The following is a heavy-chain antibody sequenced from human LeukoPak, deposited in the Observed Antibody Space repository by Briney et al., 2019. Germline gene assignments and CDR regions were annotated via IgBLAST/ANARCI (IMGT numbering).Heavy chain of an antibody. CDR3: ARGPRAAAGYYYYYMDV. J-gene: IGHJ6*03. CDR2: VNPNSGGT. CDR1: GYTFTGYY. D-gene: IGHD6-13*01. Sequence: ASVKVSSKASGYTFTGYYMHWVRQAPGQGLEWMGWVNPNSGGTNYAQKFQGRVTMTRDTSISTAYMELSRLRSDDTAAYYCARGPRAAAGYYYYYMDVWGKGTTVTISS. V-gene: IGHV1-2*02.